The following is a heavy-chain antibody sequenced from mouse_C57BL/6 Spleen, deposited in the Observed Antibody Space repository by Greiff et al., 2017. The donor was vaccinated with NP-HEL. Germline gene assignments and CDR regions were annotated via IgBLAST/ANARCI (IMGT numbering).Heavy chain of an antibody. Sequence: QVQLKESGAELAKPGASVKLSCKASGYTFTSYWMHWVKQRPGKGREWIGYINPSSGYTKYNQKFKDKATLTADKSSSTAYMQLSSLTYEDSAVYYCARTDLYYYAMDYWGQGTSVTVSS. CDR1: GYTFTSYW. J-gene: IGHJ4*01. V-gene: IGHV1-7*01. CDR2: INPSSGYT. CDR3: ARTDLYYYAMDY. D-gene: IGHD1-1*01.